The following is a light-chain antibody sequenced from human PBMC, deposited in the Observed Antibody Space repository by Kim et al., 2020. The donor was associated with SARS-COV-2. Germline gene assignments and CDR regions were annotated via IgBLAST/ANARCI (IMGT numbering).Light chain of an antibody. Sequence: VSPGQTASITCSGDKLGNKYASWYQQRPGQSPVLVIYQDIKRPSGIPERFSGSNSGNTATLTISGTQAMDEADYYCQAWDSSPNWVFGGGTQLTVL. J-gene: IGLJ3*02. V-gene: IGLV3-1*01. CDR1: KLGNKY. CDR2: QDI. CDR3: QAWDSSPNWV.